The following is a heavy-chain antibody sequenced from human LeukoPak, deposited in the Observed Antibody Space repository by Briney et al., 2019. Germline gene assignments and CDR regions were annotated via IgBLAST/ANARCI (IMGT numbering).Heavy chain of an antibody. Sequence: PGGSLRLSCAASGFTFSSYAMSWVRQAPGKGLEWVSAISGSGGSTYYADSVKGRFTISRDNSKNTLYLQMNSLRAEDTAVYYCVKTGEMATINLDYWGQGTLVTVSS. CDR1: GFTFSSYA. J-gene: IGHJ4*02. D-gene: IGHD5-24*01. CDR2: ISGSGGST. V-gene: IGHV3-23*01. CDR3: VKTGEMATINLDY.